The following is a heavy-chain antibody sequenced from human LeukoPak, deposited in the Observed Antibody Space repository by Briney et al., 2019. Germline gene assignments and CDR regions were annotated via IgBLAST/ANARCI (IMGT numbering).Heavy chain of an antibody. CDR3: ATSFVY. CDR1: GFTFSNFE. V-gene: IGHV3-48*03. J-gene: IGHJ4*02. Sequence: PGGSPRLSSAASGFTFSNFEMNWVRQAPGKGLEWISYITSSGGTTYYTDSVKGRFTISRDNARNSLYLQMNSLRVEDTAVYYCATSFVYWGQGTLVTVSS. CDR2: ITSSGGTT.